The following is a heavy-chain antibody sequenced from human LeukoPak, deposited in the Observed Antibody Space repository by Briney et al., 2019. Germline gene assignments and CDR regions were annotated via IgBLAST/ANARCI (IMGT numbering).Heavy chain of an antibody. CDR3: ARDTDSSGFYHYYFDY. D-gene: IGHD3-22*01. Sequence: GGSLRLSCSASGFTFSSFWMSWGRQAPGKGLEWVANINQDGSEKYYVDSVKGRFTISRDNAKNSLYLQVSSLRAEDTAVYYCARDTDSSGFYHYYFDYWGQGTLVTVSS. CDR1: GFTFSSFW. J-gene: IGHJ4*02. CDR2: INQDGSEK. V-gene: IGHV3-7*04.